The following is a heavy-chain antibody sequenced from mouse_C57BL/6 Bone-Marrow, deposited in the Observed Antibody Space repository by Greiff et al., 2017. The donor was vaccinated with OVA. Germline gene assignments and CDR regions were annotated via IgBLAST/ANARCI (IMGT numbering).Heavy chain of an antibody. J-gene: IGHJ3*01. CDR3: AREDYDGAY. CDR1: GYSITSGYY. D-gene: IGHD2-4*01. Sequence: EVQLVESGPGLVKPSQSLSLTCSVTGYSITSGYYWNWIRQFPGNKLEWMGYISYDGSNNYNPSLKNRISITRDTSKNQFFLKLNSATTEDTATYYCAREDYDGAYWGQGTLVTVSA. CDR2: ISYDGSN. V-gene: IGHV3-6*01.